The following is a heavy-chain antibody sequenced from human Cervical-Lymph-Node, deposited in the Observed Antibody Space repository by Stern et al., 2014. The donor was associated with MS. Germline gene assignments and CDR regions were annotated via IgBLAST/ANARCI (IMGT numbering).Heavy chain of an antibody. D-gene: IGHD5-18*01. CDR3: ARDFVETPMITRSDYLDY. J-gene: IGHJ4*02. V-gene: IGHV7-4-1*02. Sequence: QLVQSGSELKKPGASVKISCEASGYNFTSYAMNWVRQAPGQGLEWMGSINTNTGKPTYAQGFTGRFLFSLDTSVSTTYLQISSLKTEDTAVYYCARDFVETPMITRSDYLDYWGQGTLVAVSS. CDR2: INTNTGKP. CDR1: GYNFTSYA.